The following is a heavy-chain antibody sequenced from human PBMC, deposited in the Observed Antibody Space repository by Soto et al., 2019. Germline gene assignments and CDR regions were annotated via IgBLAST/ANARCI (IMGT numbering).Heavy chain of an antibody. CDR3: AKDLRYYDILTGYYMYYFYY. CDR1: GFTFSSYA. J-gene: IGHJ4*02. CDR2: ISGSGGST. D-gene: IGHD3-9*01. Sequence: GGSLRLSCAASGFTFSSYAMSWVRQAPGKGLEWVSAISGSGGSTYYADSVKGRFTISRDNSKNTLYLQMNSLRAEDTAVYYCAKDLRYYDILTGYYMYYFYYWGQGTLVTVSS. V-gene: IGHV3-23*01.